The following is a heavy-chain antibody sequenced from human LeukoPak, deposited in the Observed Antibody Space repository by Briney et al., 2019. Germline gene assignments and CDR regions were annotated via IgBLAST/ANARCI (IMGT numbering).Heavy chain of an antibody. D-gene: IGHD3-10*01. CDR2: ISESGGST. CDR3: AKGSATGYFDY. J-gene: IGHJ4*02. V-gene: IGHV3-23*01. CDR1: GFTFSSYA. Sequence: PGGSLRLSCAASGFTFSSYAMTWVRQAPGKGLEWVSSISESGGSTFYADSVKGRFTISRDNSKNTVYLQLNSLRAEDTAEYYCAKGSATGYFDYWGQGTLVTVST.